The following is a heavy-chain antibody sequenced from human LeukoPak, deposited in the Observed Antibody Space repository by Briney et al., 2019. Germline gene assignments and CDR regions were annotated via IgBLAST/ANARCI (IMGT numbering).Heavy chain of an antibody. D-gene: IGHD6-19*01. CDR3: ARVRGDDKYSSGWYLDY. Sequence: GGSLRLSCAASGFTFSSYGMHWVRQAPGKGLEWVAVIWYDGSNKYYADSVKGRFTISRDNSKNTLYLQMNSPRAEDTAVYYCARVRGDDKYSSGWYLDYWGQGTLVTVSS. CDR2: IWYDGSNK. J-gene: IGHJ4*02. CDR1: GFTFSSYG. V-gene: IGHV3-33*01.